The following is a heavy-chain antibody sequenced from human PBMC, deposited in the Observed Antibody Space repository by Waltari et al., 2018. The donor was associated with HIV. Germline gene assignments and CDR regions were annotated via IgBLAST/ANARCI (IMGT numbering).Heavy chain of an antibody. CDR1: GYIFTNYH. Sequence: QAPLVQSGAEVKNPGASVKVSCKASGYIFTNYHINWVRQAPGQGLEWMGWTNSYHGNPNYAQLFQGRVTMTTDTTTNTVYMELRSLRSDDTAVYYCARDRGLGNKYYKVPYYFDYWSQGTLVTVSA. CDR3: ARDRGLGNKYYKVPYYFDY. CDR2: TNSYHGNP. D-gene: IGHD2-8*01. V-gene: IGHV1-18*01. J-gene: IGHJ4*02.